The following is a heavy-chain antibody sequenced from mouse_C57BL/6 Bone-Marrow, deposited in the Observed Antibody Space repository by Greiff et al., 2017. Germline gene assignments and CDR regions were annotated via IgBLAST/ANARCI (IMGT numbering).Heavy chain of an antibody. D-gene: IGHD4-1*01. Sequence: VKLLESGAELVRPGTSVKMSCKASGYTFTNYWIGWAKQRPGHGLEWIGDIYPGGGYTNYNEKFKGKATLTADKSSSTAYMQFSSLTSEDSAIYYCARIWVNFDYWGQGTTLTVSS. J-gene: IGHJ2*01. CDR2: IYPGGGYT. V-gene: IGHV1-63*01. CDR3: ARIWVNFDY. CDR1: GYTFTNYW.